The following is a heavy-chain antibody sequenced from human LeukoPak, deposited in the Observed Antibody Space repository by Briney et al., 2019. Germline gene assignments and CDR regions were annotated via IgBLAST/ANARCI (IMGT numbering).Heavy chain of an antibody. Sequence: GGSLRLSCAASGFTFISYGMYWVRQAPGKGLESAAFIRYDGSNKYYADSVKGRFTVSRDNSKNTLYLQMKSLRAEDTAVYYCAKGGGYEAQYYYYYLDVWGKGTTVTISS. V-gene: IGHV3-30*02. J-gene: IGHJ6*03. D-gene: IGHD5-12*01. CDR3: AKGGGYEAQYYYYYLDV. CDR2: IRYDGSNK. CDR1: GFTFISYG.